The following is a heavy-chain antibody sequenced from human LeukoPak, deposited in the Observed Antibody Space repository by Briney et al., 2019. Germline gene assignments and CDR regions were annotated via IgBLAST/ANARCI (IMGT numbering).Heavy chain of an antibody. D-gene: IGHD5-12*01. CDR2: ISSDGSRN. J-gene: IGHJ4*02. CDR3: ARDHFGGDSGYDYTFDY. CDR1: GFNFSSYA. V-gene: IGHV3-30*03. Sequence: GTSLRLSCAASGFNFSSYAMHWVRRAPGKGREWVAVISSDGSRNYYTDSLRGRFTITRDNSKNTLYLQMNSLRAEDTAVYYCARDHFGGDSGYDYTFDYWGQGTLVTVSS.